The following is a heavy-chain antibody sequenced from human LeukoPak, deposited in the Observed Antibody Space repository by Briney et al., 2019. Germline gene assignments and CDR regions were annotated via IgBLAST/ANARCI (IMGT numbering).Heavy chain of an antibody. J-gene: IGHJ6*03. CDR2: ISYDGSNK. Sequence: GGSLRLSCAASGFTFSSYGMHWVRQAPGKGLEWVAVISYDGSNKYYADSVKGRFTISRDNSKNTLYLQMNSLRAEDTAVYYCARSGPRSYYYYYYMDVWGKGTTVTVSS. CDR3: ARSGPRSYYYYYYMDV. CDR1: GFTFSSYG. V-gene: IGHV3-30*03.